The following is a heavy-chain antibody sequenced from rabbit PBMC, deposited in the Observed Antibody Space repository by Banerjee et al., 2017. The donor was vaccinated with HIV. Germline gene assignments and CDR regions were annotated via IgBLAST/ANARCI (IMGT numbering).Heavy chain of an antibody. V-gene: IGHV1S47*01. CDR1: GFDFSSYG. CDR3: ARSYDDDADVGYCFNL. CDR2: IDPVFGST. D-gene: IGHD2-1*01. Sequence: QEQLEESGGDLVQPEGSLKLSCKASGFDFSSYGVSWVRQAPGKGLEWIGYIDPVFGSTDYANWVDGRFSISSDNAQNTVDLQMNSLTEADTATYFCARSYDDDADVGYCFNLWGQGTLVTVS. J-gene: IGHJ4*01.